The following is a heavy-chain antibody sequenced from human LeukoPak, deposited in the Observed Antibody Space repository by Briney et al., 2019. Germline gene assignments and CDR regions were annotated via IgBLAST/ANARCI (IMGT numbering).Heavy chain of an antibody. CDR3: ARGYGSGTYYFSNEYYFDY. D-gene: IGHD3-10*01. J-gene: IGHJ4*02. CDR2: IYNSGIT. CDR1: GGSFRNYY. V-gene: IGHV4-59*01. Sequence: KPSETLSLTCTVSGGSFRNYYWSWIRQPPGKGLEWIGFIYNSGITNYNPSLRSRLTISVDTSKNQFSLKLSSVTAADTALYYCARGYGSGTYYFSNEYYFDYWGQGTLVTVSS.